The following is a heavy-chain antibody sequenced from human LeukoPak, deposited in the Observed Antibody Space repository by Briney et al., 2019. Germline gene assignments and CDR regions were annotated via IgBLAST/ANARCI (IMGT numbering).Heavy chain of an antibody. D-gene: IGHD3-16*02. CDR2: IIPIFGTA. CDR3: ARDPGVIKDWYFDY. CDR1: GYTFTGYY. J-gene: IGHJ4*02. V-gene: IGHV1-69*13. Sequence: ASVKVSCKASGYTFTGYYMHWVRQAPGQGLEWMGGIIPIFGTANYAQKFQGRVTITADESTSTAYMELSSLRSEDTAVHYCARDPGVIKDWYFDYWGQGTLVTVSS.